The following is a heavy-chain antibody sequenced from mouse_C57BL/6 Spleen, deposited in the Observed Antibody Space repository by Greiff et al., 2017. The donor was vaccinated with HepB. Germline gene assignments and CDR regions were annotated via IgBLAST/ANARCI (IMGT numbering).Heavy chain of an antibody. D-gene: IGHD4-1*01. CDR1: GYTFTSYW. CDR3: ARPKTGTTGYFDY. V-gene: IGHV1-55*01. CDR2: IYPGSGST. J-gene: IGHJ2*01. Sequence: QVQLKQPGAELVKPGASVKMSCKASGYTFTSYWITWVKQRPGQGLEWIGDIYPGSGSTNYNEKFKSKATLTVDTSSSTAYMQLSSLTSEDSAVYYCARPKTGTTGYFDYWGQGTTLTVSS.